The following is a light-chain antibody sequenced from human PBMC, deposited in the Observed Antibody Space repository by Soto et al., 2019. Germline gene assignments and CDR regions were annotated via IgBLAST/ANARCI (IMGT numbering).Light chain of an antibody. CDR3: QQSYNLPWT. J-gene: IGKJ1*01. CDR2: SAS. CDR1: QSMSLF. Sequence: IEMTQSPSSLSASVGDRITITCRASQSMSLFLNWYQQKPGKAPKLLIYSASTLQSGVPPRFSGSGSGPDFTLTIASLQPEDSATYYCQQSYNLPWTFGPGTKVEIK. V-gene: IGKV1-39*01.